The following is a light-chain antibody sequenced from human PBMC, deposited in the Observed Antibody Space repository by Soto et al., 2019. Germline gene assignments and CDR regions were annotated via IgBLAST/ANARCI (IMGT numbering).Light chain of an antibody. CDR1: SSDVGGYNR. Sequence: QSALTQPASVSGSPGQSITISCTGTSSDVGGYNRVSWYQQPPGKAPKLMIYDVSNRPSGVSNRFSGSKSGNTASLTISVLQAEDEADYYCFSYTGSSTPYVFGTGTKLTVL. CDR3: FSYTGSSTPYV. J-gene: IGLJ1*01. V-gene: IGLV2-14*01. CDR2: DVS.